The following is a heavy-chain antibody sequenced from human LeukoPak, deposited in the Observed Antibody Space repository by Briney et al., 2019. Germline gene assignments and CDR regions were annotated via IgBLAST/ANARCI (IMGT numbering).Heavy chain of an antibody. Sequence: GGSLRLSCAASGFTFSDYTMTWVRQAPGKGLEWVASISSDSSYIDYADSVKGRFTISRDNAKNSLFLKTDTLRGDNTGIYYCARDPNVLGITPYYFDFWGQGTLVTVSS. D-gene: IGHD3-10*02. V-gene: IGHV3-21*01. CDR2: ISSDSSYI. J-gene: IGHJ4*02. CDR3: ARDPNVLGITPYYFDF. CDR1: GFTFSDYT.